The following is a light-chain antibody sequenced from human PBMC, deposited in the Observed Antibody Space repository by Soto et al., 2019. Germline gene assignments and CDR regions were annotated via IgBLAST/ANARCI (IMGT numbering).Light chain of an antibody. CDR3: CSYAGDTTFFV. J-gene: IGLJ1*01. CDR1: SSDVGSYYP. CDR2: EVN. Sequence: QSVLTQPASMSGSPGQSITISCTGTSSDVGSYYPVSWFQQHPGKAPKLIIYEVNKRPSGVSDRFSGSKSGNTASLTISGLQAADEAEYYCCSYAGDTTFFVFGTGTKLPS. V-gene: IGLV2-23*02.